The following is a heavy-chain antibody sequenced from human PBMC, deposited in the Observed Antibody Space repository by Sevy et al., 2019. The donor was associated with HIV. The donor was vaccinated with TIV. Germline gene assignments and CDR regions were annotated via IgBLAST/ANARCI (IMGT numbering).Heavy chain of an antibody. Sequence: GGSLRLSCAASGLSFSNAWMAWVRQAPGKGLEWVGRIRSETGGGTKDFAAFAKGKFTISREDPKNTLYLQMNSLKTEDTAVYYCAIDHRRDGMIVVPFEKWGLGTLVTVSS. V-gene: IGHV3-15*01. CDR3: AIDHRRDGMIVVPFEK. CDR2: IRSETGGGTK. D-gene: IGHD3-22*01. CDR1: GLSFSNAW. J-gene: IGHJ4*02.